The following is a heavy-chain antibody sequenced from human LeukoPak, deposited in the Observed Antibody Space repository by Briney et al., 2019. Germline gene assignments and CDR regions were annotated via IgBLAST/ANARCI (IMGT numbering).Heavy chain of an antibody. Sequence: GGSLRLSCSASGFPFSSYAMHWVRQAPGKGLEYVSAISDSGGSTYYADSVKGRFTISRDNSKNTLHLQMNRLRAEDTAVYYCARGVTPDWFDPWGQGTLVTVSS. J-gene: IGHJ5*02. V-gene: IGHV3-64*04. CDR3: ARGVTPDWFDP. CDR1: GFPFSSYA. CDR2: ISDSGGST. D-gene: IGHD2-21*02.